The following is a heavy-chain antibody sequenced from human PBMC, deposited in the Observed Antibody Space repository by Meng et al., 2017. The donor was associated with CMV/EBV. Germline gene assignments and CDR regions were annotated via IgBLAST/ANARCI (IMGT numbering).Heavy chain of an antibody. D-gene: IGHD3-16*01. V-gene: IGHV3-15*01. J-gene: IGHJ4*02. CDR3: THCQDYYETVGR. Sequence: QRVESGGGLVKPGGSLGLSCTVSGLVFSDAWVTWVRQAPGKGLEWVGRIKSKGSGETRDYSAPVKGRFTISRDDLKNMIYLQMNSLQVEDTAIYFCTHCQDYYETVGRWGQGTLVTVSS. CDR2: IKSKGSGETR. CDR1: GLVFSDAW.